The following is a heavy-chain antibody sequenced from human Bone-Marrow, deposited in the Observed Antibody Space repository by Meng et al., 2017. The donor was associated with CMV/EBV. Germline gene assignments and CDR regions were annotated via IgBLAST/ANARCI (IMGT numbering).Heavy chain of an antibody. V-gene: IGHV1-69*02. CDR2: IIPILGIA. CDR3: ARAGCSGGSCYSQRAFDI. D-gene: IGHD2-15*01. J-gene: IGHJ3*02. CDR1: GGTFSSYT. Sequence: SVKVSCKASGGTFSSYTISWVRQAPGQGLEWMGRIIPILGIANYAQKFQGRVTITADKSTSTAYMELSSLRSEDTAVYYCARAGCSGGSCYSQRAFDIWGQGTMVTVSS.